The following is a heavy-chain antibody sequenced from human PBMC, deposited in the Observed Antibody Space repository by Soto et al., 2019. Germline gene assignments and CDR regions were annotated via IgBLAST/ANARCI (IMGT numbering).Heavy chain of an antibody. CDR1: GDSVSSNSAA. Sequence: SQTLSLTCAISGDSVSSNSAAWNWIRQSPSRGLEWLGRTYYRSKWYNDYAVSVKSRITINPGTSKNQFSLQLNSVTPEDTAVYYCARAHYYDSSGQGEFDYWGQGTLVTVSS. D-gene: IGHD3-22*01. J-gene: IGHJ4*02. CDR3: ARAHYYDSSGQGEFDY. CDR2: TYYRSKWYN. V-gene: IGHV6-1*01.